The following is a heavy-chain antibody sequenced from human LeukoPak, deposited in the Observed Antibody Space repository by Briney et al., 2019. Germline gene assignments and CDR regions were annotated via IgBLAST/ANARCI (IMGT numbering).Heavy chain of an antibody. CDR3: ARGQSSNYDFWSGYANWFDP. CDR1: GYTFTSYD. D-gene: IGHD3-3*01. Sequence: ASVKVSCKASGYTFTSYDFNWVRQAPGQGLEWMGWINPNSGGTNYAQKFQGWVTMTRDTSISTAYMELSRLRSDDTAVYYCARGQSSNYDFWSGYANWFDPWGQGTLVTVSS. J-gene: IGHJ5*02. V-gene: IGHV1-2*04. CDR2: INPNSGGT.